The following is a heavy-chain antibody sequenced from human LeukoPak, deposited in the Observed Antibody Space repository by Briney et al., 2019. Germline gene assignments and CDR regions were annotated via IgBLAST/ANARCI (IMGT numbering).Heavy chain of an antibody. Sequence: ASVKVSCKVSGYTLTELSMHWVRQAPGKGLEWMGGFDPEDGETIYAQKFQGRVTMTEDTSTDTAYMELSSLRSEDTAVYYCARGGIAVAQSPSNYYYYGMDVWGQGTTVTVSS. J-gene: IGHJ6*02. V-gene: IGHV1-24*01. CDR3: ARGGIAVAQSPSNYYYYGMDV. CDR2: FDPEDGET. CDR1: GYTLTELS. D-gene: IGHD6-19*01.